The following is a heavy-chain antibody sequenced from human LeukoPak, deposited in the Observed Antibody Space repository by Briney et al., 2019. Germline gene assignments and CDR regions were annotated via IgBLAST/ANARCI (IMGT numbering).Heavy chain of an antibody. CDR2: ISYDGSNK. CDR3: ARSEEITIFGVVIIGEMKFDP. CDR1: GFTFSSYA. J-gene: IGHJ5*02. D-gene: IGHD3-3*01. Sequence: GGSLRLSCAASGFTFSSYAMDWVRQAPGKGLEWVAVISYDGSNKYYADSVKGRFTISRDNSKNTLYLQMNSLRAEDTAVYYCARSEEITIFGVVIIGEMKFDPWGQGTLVTVSS. V-gene: IGHV3-30-3*01.